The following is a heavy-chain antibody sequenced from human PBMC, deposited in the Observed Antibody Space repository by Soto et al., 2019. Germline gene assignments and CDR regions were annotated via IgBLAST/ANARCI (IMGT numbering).Heavy chain of an antibody. V-gene: IGHV1-69*01. CDR3: ATELGENPASPFDS. CDR1: GVTFTSET. D-gene: IGHD2-21*01. J-gene: IGHJ4*02. CDR2: IIPLFGAA. Sequence: QVQLVQSGAEVKKPGSSVKVSCKASGVTFTSETISWVRQAPGQGLEWMGGIIPLFGAANYAQKVQGRVTITADESTSTVYMELSSLRSDDMAVYYCATELGENPASPFDSWGQGTLVTVSS.